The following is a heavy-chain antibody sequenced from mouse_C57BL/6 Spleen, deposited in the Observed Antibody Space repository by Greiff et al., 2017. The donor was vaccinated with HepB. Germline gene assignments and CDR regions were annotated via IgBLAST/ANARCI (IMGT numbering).Heavy chain of an antibody. D-gene: IGHD1-1*01. Sequence: EVKLVESGGGLVKPGGSLKLSCAASGFTFSDYGMHWVRQAPEKGLEWVAYISSGSSTIYYADTVKGRFTISRDNAKNTLFLQMTSLRSEDTAMYYCAKVYYYGSSPLDYWGQGTTLTVSS. J-gene: IGHJ2*01. CDR1: GFTFSDYG. V-gene: IGHV5-17*01. CDR3: AKVYYYGSSPLDY. CDR2: ISSGSSTI.